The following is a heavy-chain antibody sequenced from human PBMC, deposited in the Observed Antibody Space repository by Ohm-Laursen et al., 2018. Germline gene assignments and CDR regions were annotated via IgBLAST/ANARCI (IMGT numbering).Heavy chain of an antibody. V-gene: IGHV3-23*01. J-gene: IGHJ5*01. CDR3: AKVGGRIGLVPAAKGPPDS. CDR1: GFTFSSYA. D-gene: IGHD2-2*01. CDR2: ISDSGGAT. Sequence: SLRLSCAASGFTFSSYAMIWVRQPSGKGLEWVSGISDSGGATYYADSVKGRFTISRDNSENTLYLQMNRLRAEDTAVYYCAKVGGRIGLVPAAKGPPDSWGQGTLVTVSS.